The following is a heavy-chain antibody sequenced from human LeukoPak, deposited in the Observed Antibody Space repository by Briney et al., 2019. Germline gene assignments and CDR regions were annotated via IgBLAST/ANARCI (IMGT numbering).Heavy chain of an antibody. J-gene: IGHJ4*02. CDR2: INTDGSST. V-gene: IGHV3-74*01. CDR1: GFTFSSYE. Sequence: GGSLRLSCATSGFTFSSYEMHWVRQAPGKGLVWVSRINTDGSSTTYADSVKGRFTLSRDNARNTLFLQMNSLRAEDTAVYYCARDPKNNYFDYWGQGTLVTVSS. CDR3: ARDPKNNYFDY.